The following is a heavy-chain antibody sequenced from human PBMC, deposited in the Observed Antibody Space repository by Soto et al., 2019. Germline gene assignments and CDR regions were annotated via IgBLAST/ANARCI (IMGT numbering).Heavy chain of an antibody. V-gene: IGHV4-30-2*01. J-gene: IGHJ5*02. CDR3: ARGVPAATPSNWFDP. CDR1: GCSISSGGYS. D-gene: IGHD2-2*01. Sequence: SETLSLTCAVSGCSISSGGYSWSWIRQPPGKGLEWIGYMYHSGSTYYNPSLKSRVTISVDTSKNQFSLKLSSVTAADTAVYYCARGVPAATPSNWFDPWGQGTLVTVSS. CDR2: MYHSGST.